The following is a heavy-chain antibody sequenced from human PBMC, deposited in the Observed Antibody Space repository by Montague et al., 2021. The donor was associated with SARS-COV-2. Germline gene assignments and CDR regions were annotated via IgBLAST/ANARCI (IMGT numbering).Heavy chain of an antibody. V-gene: IGHV4-59*01. CDR2: IYYSGST. CDR1: GGSISSYY. Sequence: SETLSLTCTVSGGSISSYYWSWIRQPPGKGLEWIGYIYYSGSTNYNPSLKSRVTISVDTSKNQFSLKLSSVTAADTAAYYCATQPCTNGVCENWFDPWGQGTLVTVSS. D-gene: IGHD2-8*01. CDR3: ATQPCTNGVCENWFDP. J-gene: IGHJ5*02.